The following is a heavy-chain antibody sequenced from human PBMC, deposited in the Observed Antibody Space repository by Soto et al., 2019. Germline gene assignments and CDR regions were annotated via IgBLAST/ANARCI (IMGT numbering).Heavy chain of an antibody. V-gene: IGHV3-33*01. CDR1: GFIFSDYV. CDR2: MWYDGSKE. J-gene: IGHJ4*02. CDR3: ARGRTDFDY. Sequence: QVQLVESGGGVVQPGGSLRLSCAASGFIFSDYVMHWVRQAPGKGLEWVAVMWYDGSKEYYVDSVKGRFTISRDHSKNTLFLQMNSLRAEDTAVYYCARGRTDFDYWGQGTLFTVSS.